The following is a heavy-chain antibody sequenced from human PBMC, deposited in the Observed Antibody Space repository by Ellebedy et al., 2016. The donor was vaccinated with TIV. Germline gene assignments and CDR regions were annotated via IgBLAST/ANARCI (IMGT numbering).Heavy chain of an antibody. Sequence: GESLKISXAASGFTFSSYWMSWVRQAPGKGLEWVANIKQDGSEKYYVDSVKGRFTISRDSAKNSLYLQMNSLRAEDTAVYYCARAPHLVTGTTFDYWGQGTLVTVSS. CDR3: ARAPHLVTGTTFDY. D-gene: IGHD1-7*01. V-gene: IGHV3-7*01. CDR1: GFTFSSYW. CDR2: IKQDGSEK. J-gene: IGHJ4*02.